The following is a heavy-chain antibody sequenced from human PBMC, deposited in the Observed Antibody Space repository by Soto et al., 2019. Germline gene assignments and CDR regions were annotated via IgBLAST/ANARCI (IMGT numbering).Heavy chain of an antibody. CDR3: ARVTMVIRDSDHFGVDV. V-gene: IGHV4-38-2*02. CDR1: GFPISSPYS. J-gene: IGHJ6*02. D-gene: IGHD4-17*01. CDR2: ISHTGTT. Sequence: SETLSLTCLVSGFPISSPYSWGWIRQPPGKGLEWIGSISHTGTTSYSPSLTSRVSISVDTSKNQVSLKLTSVTAADTAVYFCARVTMVIRDSDHFGVDVWGHGTTVTVYS.